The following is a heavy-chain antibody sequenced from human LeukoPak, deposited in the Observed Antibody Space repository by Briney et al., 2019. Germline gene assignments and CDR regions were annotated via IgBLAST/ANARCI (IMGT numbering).Heavy chain of an antibody. CDR3: ASSGIDSSSWYFDY. J-gene: IGHJ4*02. V-gene: IGHV4-61*08. D-gene: IGHD6-13*01. CDR2: IYYSGST. Sequence: SETLSLTCTVSGGSISSGGYYWSWIRQHPGKGLEWIGYIYYSGSTNYNPSLKSRVTISVDTSKNQFSLKLSSVTAADTAVYYCASSGIDSSSWYFDYWGQGTLVTVSS. CDR1: GGSISSGGYY.